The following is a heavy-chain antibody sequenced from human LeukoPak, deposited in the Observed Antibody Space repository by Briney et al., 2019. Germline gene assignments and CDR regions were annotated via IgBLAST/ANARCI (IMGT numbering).Heavy chain of an antibody. CDR3: ARGERDDYSKNFDY. V-gene: IGHV1-8*03. J-gene: IGHJ4*02. D-gene: IGHD4-11*01. CDR1: GYTFTSYD. CDR2: MNPNSGNT. Sequence: ASVKVSCKASGYTFTSYDINWVRQATGQGLEWMGWMNPNSGNTGYAQKFQGRVTITRNTSISTAYMELSSLRSEDTAVYYCARGERDDYSKNFDYWGQGILVTVSS.